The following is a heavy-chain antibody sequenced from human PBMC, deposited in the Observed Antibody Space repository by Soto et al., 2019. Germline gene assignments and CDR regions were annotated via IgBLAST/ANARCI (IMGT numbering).Heavy chain of an antibody. J-gene: IGHJ6*02. Sequence: QVQLVESGGGVVQPGRSLRLSCAASGFTFSSYGMHWVRQAPGKGLERVAVIWYDGSNKYYADSVKGRFTISRDNSKNTLYLQMNSRRAEDRAVYYCARRYCSGGSCYRHYGMDVWGQGTTVTVSS. CDR2: IWYDGSNK. CDR1: GFTFSSYG. D-gene: IGHD2-15*01. CDR3: ARRYCSGGSCYRHYGMDV. V-gene: IGHV3-33*01.